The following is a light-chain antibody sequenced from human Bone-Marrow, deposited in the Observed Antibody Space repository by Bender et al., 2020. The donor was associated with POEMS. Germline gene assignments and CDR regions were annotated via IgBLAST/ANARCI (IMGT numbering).Light chain of an antibody. J-gene: IGLJ2*01. CDR3: QVWDSNAAV. CDR1: ILGRKS. V-gene: IGLV3-1*01. Sequence: YELAQPPSVSVSPGRTATIACSGDILGRKSLSWYRQTPGQSPVLVIYDDAKRPSGIPERFSGFNSGNTTTLTISRTQTKDGGDYYSQVWDSNAAVFGGGTKLTVL. CDR2: DDA.